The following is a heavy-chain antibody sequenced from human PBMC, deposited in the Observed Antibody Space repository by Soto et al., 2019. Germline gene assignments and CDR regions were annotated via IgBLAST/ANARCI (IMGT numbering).Heavy chain of an antibody. CDR2: ISAGGGTT. Sequence: TGGSLRLSCAASGDTFSSNAMSWIRQAPGKGLEWVSAISAGGGTTSYSDSVKGRFTISRDNSKNTLYLQMNTLKAEDTAVYYCAKENGSIWTKTWFAPGGQGSLDPVPT. J-gene: IGHJ5*02. V-gene: IGHV3-23*01. CDR3: AKENGSIWTKTWFAP. CDR1: GDTFSSNA. D-gene: IGHD3-10*01.